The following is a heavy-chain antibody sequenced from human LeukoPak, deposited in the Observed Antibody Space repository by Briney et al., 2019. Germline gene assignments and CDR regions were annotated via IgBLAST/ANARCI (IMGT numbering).Heavy chain of an antibody. Sequence: GGSLRLSCAASGFIFSTSAMHWVRQAPGKGLEWVANINQDGSQNDYVDSVKGRFTISRDNAKGSVYLQMNNLGVEDTAVYYCARDKGWNVCEYWGQGTLVTVSS. V-gene: IGHV3-7*01. CDR3: ARDKGWNVCEY. CDR1: GFIFSTSA. J-gene: IGHJ4*02. CDR2: INQDGSQN. D-gene: IGHD1-1*01.